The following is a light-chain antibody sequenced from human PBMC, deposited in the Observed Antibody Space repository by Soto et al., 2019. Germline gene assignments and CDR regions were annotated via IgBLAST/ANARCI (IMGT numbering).Light chain of an antibody. Sequence: VGDTVTITCRASQSISSHLNWYQQKPGKAPNLLMYTASNLQSGVPSRFSGSGSGTDFTLTISSLQPEDFATYYCQQSYSTPISFGQGTRLEIK. V-gene: IGKV1-39*01. CDR2: TAS. CDR3: QQSYSTPIS. J-gene: IGKJ5*01. CDR1: QSISSH.